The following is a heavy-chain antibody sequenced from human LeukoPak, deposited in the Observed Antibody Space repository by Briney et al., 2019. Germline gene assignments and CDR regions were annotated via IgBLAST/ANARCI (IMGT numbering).Heavy chain of an antibody. CDR2: IYYSGST. V-gene: IGHV4-59*08. CDR1: GDSISDYY. CDR3: ARFVATDYYYYMDV. J-gene: IGHJ6*03. D-gene: IGHD5-12*01. Sequence: SETLSLTCTVSGDSISDYYWSWIRQPPGKGLEWIGYIYYSGSTNYNPSLKSRVTISVDTSKNQFSLKLSSVTAADTAVYYCARFVATDYYYYMDVWGKGTTVTISS.